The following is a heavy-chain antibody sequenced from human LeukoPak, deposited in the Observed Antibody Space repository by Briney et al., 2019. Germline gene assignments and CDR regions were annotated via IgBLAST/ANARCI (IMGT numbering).Heavy chain of an antibody. J-gene: IGHJ4*02. D-gene: IGHD1-14*01. Sequence: SETLSLTCTVSGGSISSSSYYCGWIRQPPGKGLEWIGCIYYSGSTYYNPSLKSRVTISVDTSKNQFSLKLSSVTAADTAVYYCARHMTSPILHPEYYFDYWGQGTLVTVSS. CDR3: ARHMTSPILHPEYYFDY. CDR2: IYYSGST. CDR1: GGSISSSSYY. V-gene: IGHV4-39*01.